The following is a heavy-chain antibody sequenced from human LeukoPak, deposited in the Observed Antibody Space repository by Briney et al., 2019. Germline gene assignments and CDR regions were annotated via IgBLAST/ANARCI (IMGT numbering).Heavy chain of an antibody. Sequence: GGSLRLSCRASGFTFSSYSMNWVRQAPGKELEWVSSITVRSNHIFYGDSVKGRFTVSRNNAKNSLDLQMNSLRPEDTAVYYCARGIGCSGANCYFYYYYMDVWGKGTTVTVSS. D-gene: IGHD2-2*01. CDR1: GFTFSSYS. CDR3: ARGIGCSGANCYFYYYYMDV. CDR2: ITVRSNHI. V-gene: IGHV3-21*01. J-gene: IGHJ6*03.